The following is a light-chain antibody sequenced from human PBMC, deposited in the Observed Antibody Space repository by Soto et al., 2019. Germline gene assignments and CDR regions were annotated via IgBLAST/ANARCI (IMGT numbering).Light chain of an antibody. V-gene: IGKV4-1*01. CDR1: QSVLYSSNNKDY. Sequence: DIVMTQSPDSLAVSLGERATLHSKSSQSVLYSSNNKDYLAWYQQKPGQPPKLLIYWASTRESGVPDRFSGRGSGTDFTLTISSLQAEDVAVYYCQQYYGTPPVTFGQGTKLEIK. CDR2: WAS. J-gene: IGKJ2*01. CDR3: QQYYGTPPVT.